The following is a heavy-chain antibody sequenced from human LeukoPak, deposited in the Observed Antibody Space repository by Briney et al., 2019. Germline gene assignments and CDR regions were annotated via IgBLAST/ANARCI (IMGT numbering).Heavy chain of an antibody. CDR3: EAYGSV. J-gene: IGHJ4*02. V-gene: IGHV3-7*03. D-gene: IGHD3-10*01. CDR1: GLSFSDLW. CDR2: IKKDGTEK. Sequence: GGSLRLSCTASGLSFSDLWLTWVRQAPGRGLEWVANIKKDGTEKNYVDSVRGRFTISRDNAQDSLYLQMNNLRAEDTAIYYCEAYGSVWGQGTLVIVSS.